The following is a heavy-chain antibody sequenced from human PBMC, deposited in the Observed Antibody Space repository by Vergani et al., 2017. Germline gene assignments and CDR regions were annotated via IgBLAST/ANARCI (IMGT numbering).Heavy chain of an antibody. D-gene: IGHD6-13*01. CDR3: ARAGYSSSWYAYYYGMDV. J-gene: IGHJ6*02. V-gene: IGHV1-8*03. Sequence: QVQLVQSGAEVKKPGASVKVSCKASGYTFTSYDINWVRQATGQGLEWMGWMNPNSGNTGYAQKFQGRVTINRNTSISTTYMELSSLRSEDTAVYYCARAGYSSSWYAYYYGMDVWGQGTTVTVSS. CDR1: GYTFTSYD. CDR2: MNPNSGNT.